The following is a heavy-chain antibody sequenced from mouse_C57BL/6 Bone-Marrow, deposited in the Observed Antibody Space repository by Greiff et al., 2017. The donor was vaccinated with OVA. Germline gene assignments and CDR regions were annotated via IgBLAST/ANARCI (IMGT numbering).Heavy chain of an antibody. D-gene: IGHD1-1*01. V-gene: IGHV8-12*01. CDR1: GFSLSTSGMG. J-gene: IGHJ1*03. CDR3: DREDYYGSSYWYFDV. Sequence: QVQLKESGPGILQSSQTLSLTCSFSGFSLSTSGMGVSWIRQPSGKGLEWLAHIYWDDDKRYNPSLKSRLTISKDTSRNQVFLKITSVDTADTATYYCDREDYYGSSYWYFDVWGTGTTVTVSS. CDR2: IYWDDDK.